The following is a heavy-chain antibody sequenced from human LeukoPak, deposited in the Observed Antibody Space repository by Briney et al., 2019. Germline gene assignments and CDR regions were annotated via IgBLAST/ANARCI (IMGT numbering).Heavy chain of an antibody. J-gene: IGHJ4*02. CDR3: ARSDYFGSGRLDC. D-gene: IGHD3-10*01. CDR1: GFTFSNFW. Sequence: GGSLRLSCAAPGFTFSNFWMSWVRQAPGKGLEWVANIKQDGGEKYYVDSVKGRFTISRDNANNSLYLHMNSLRAEDTAVYYCARSDYFGSGRLDCWGQGTLVTVSS. CDR2: IKQDGGEK. V-gene: IGHV3-7*01.